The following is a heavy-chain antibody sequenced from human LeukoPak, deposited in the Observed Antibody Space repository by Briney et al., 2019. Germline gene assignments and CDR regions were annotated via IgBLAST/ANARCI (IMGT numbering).Heavy chain of an antibody. D-gene: IGHD4/OR15-4a*01. J-gene: IGHJ4*02. CDR3: ARGAPGY. V-gene: IGHV4-34*12. CDR2: IIHSGST. Sequence: SETLSLTCAVYGGSFSSYPWTWIRQPPGKGLEWIGQIIHSGSTKYNPSLNGRVTMSVDTSKNQFSLKLTSVTAADTAVYYCARGAPGYSGQGTLVTVSS. CDR1: GGSFSSYP.